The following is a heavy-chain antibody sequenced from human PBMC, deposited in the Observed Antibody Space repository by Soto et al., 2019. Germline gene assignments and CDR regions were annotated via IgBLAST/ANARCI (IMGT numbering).Heavy chain of an antibody. J-gene: IGHJ6*02. CDR2: IYYSGST. D-gene: IGHD3-22*01. Sequence: SETLSLTCTVSGGSISSGDYYWTWIRQPPGKGLEWIGYIYYSGSTYYNPSLKSRVTISIDTSKSQFSLKLSSVTAADTAVYYCARRPGYYDSSAYNPAYYYGMDVWGQGTTVTVSS. V-gene: IGHV4-30-4*01. CDR3: ARRPGYYDSSAYNPAYYYGMDV. CDR1: GGSISSGDYY.